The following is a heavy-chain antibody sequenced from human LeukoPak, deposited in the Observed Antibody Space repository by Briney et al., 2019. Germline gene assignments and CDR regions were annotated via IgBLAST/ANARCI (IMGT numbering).Heavy chain of an antibody. CDR1: GGSFSGYY. J-gene: IGHJ4*02. CDR2: INHSGST. D-gene: IGHD6-19*01. V-gene: IGHV4-34*01. Sequence: PSETLSLTCAVYGGSFSGYYWSWIRQPPGKGLEWIGEINHSGSTNYNPSLKSRVTISVDTSKNQFSLKLSSVTAADTAVYYCARGILPLTYSSGWYYFDYWGQGTLVTVSS. CDR3: ARGILPLTYSSGWYYFDY.